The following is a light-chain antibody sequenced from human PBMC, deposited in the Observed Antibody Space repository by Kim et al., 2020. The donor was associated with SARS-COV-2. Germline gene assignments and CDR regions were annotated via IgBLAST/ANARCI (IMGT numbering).Light chain of an antibody. CDR3: QQSYSTPLT. CDR1: QSISSY. J-gene: IGKJ4*01. CDR2: AAS. Sequence: DIQMTQSPSSLSASVGDRVTITCRASQSISSYLNWYQQKPGKAPKLLIYAASSLQSGVPSRFSGSGSGTDFTLTNSSLQPEDFATYYCQQSYSTPLTFGGGTKLEI. V-gene: IGKV1-39*01.